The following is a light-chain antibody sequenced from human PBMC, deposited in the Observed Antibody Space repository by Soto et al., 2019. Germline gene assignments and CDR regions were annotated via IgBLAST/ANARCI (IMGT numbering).Light chain of an antibody. CDR3: NSYPSSSTYV. CDR1: SSDVGGFNY. V-gene: IGLV2-14*03. CDR2: DVT. J-gene: IGLJ1*01. Sequence: QSALTQPASVSGSPGQSITISCTGTSSDVGGFNYVSWYQQHPGKAPKLMIYDVTNRPSGVSYRFSGSKSCNTASLTISGLQAEDEADYYCNSYPSSSTYVFGTGTKVTVL.